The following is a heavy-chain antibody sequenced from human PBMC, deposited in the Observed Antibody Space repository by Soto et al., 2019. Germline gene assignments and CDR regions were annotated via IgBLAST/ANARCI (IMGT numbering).Heavy chain of an antibody. CDR1: GFTFSSYH. CDR3: ARGISSSSWDAFDI. J-gene: IGHJ3*02. V-gene: IGHV3-13*05. CDR2: IGTAGDP. D-gene: IGHD6-13*01. Sequence: GGSLRLSCAASGFTFSSYHMHWVRQATGKGLEWVSAIGTAGDPYYPGSVKGRFTISRENAKNSLYLQMNSLRAGDTAVYYCARGISSSSWDAFDIWGQGTMVTVSS.